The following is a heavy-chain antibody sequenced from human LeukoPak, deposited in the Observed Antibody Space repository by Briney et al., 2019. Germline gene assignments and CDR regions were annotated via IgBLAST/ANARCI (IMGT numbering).Heavy chain of an antibody. CDR1: GFTFNTYA. V-gene: IGHV3-30*18. CDR3: AKAVGRISWSFDY. CDR2: ISYDGSDK. D-gene: IGHD6-13*01. Sequence: GGSLRLSCEASGFTFNTYAMHWVRQPPGKGMEWVALISYDGSDKIYTDSVKGRFTISRDNSESTLYLQMDSLRGDDAAVYYCAKAVGRISWSFDYWGQGALVTVSS. J-gene: IGHJ4*02.